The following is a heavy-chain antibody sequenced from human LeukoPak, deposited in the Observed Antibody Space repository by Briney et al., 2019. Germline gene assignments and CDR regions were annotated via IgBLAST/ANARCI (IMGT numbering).Heavy chain of an antibody. CDR2: IRSDAES. CDR3: ARGAAYYYDSSGSLR. Sequence: GGSLRLSCAASGFTFSWYGIHWVRQAPGKGLEWVALIRSDAESYYADSVKGRFTISRDNSKNTVYLQMISLRGEDTAVYYCARGAAYYYDSSGSLRWGQGTLVTVSS. D-gene: IGHD3-22*01. CDR1: GFTFSWYG. J-gene: IGHJ1*01. V-gene: IGHV3-30*02.